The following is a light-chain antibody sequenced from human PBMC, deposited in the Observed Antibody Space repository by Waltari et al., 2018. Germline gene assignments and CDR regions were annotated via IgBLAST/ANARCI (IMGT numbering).Light chain of an antibody. CDR3: LLSYSGAWV. J-gene: IGLJ3*02. Sequence: QAVVTPEPSLTLSPGGTVTLTCGSSTGTVTSGRYPYWFQQRPGQAPRTLIYETKNKHSKTPARFSGSLPGGKAALTLSGAQPEDEADYYCLLSYSGAWVFGGGTKLTVL. V-gene: IGLV7-46*01. CDR2: ETK. CDR1: TGTVTSGRY.